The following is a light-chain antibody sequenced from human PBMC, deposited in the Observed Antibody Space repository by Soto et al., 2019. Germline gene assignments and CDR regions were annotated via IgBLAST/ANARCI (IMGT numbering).Light chain of an antibody. Sequence: QSVLTQPPSVSGAPGQRVTISCTGSSSNIGAGYAVHWYQHLPGTAPKLLIYINNQRPSGVPDRFSGSKSGTSGSLAISGLQSEDEADYYCATWDDSLNAVVFGGGTKLTVL. J-gene: IGLJ2*01. CDR1: SSNIGAGYA. CDR3: ATWDDSLNAVV. V-gene: IGLV1-40*01. CDR2: INN.